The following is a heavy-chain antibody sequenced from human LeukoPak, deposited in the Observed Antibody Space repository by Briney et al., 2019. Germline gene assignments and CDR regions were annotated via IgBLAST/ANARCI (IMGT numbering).Heavy chain of an antibody. J-gene: IGHJ3*02. V-gene: IGHV3-21*01. CDR3: ARLGGLGVYDAFDI. D-gene: IGHD3-16*01. CDR2: ISSSSSYI. Sequence: KIGGSLRLSCTASGFTFSSYSMNWVRQAPGKGLEWVSSISSSSSYIYYADSVKGRFTISRDNAKNSLYLQMNSLRAEDTAVYYCARLGGLGVYDAFDIWGQGTMVTVS. CDR1: GFTFSSYS.